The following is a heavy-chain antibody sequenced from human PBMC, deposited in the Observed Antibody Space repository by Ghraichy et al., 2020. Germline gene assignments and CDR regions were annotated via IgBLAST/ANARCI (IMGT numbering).Heavy chain of an antibody. D-gene: IGHD6-19*01. CDR2: INSDGSST. V-gene: IGHV3-74*01. CDR3: ARAGTDSSGWYWKAFDS. J-gene: IGHJ4*02. Sequence: ETLSLTCAGSGFTFSSYWMQWVRQAPGKGLVWVSRINSDGSSTSYVDSVKGRFTISRDNAKNTLYLQMHSLRAEDTAVYYCARAGTDSSGWYWKAFDSWGQGTLVTVSS. CDR1: GFTFSSYW.